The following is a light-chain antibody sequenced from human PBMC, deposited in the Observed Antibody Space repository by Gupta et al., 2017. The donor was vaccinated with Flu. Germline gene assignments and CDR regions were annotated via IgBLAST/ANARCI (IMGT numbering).Light chain of an antibody. CDR1: QSISSTSY. V-gene: IGKV3-20*01. Sequence: EIVLTQSPGTLSLSPGERATLSCRASQSISSTSYFAWYQQKPGQAPRLLITGASSRATGIPDRFSVSGSGTDFTLTISRLEPEDFSVYYCQQSVSSPYTFGQGTKFEIK. J-gene: IGKJ2*01. CDR2: GAS. CDR3: QQSVSSPYT.